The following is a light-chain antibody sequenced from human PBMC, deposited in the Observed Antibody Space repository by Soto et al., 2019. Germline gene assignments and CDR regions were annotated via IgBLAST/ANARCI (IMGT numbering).Light chain of an antibody. Sequence: QSVLTQPPSVSAAPGQKVTISCSGTSSNIGNNYVSWYQQLPVTAPKLLIYDNNKRPSGIPDRFSGSKSGTSATLGITGLQTGDEADYYCGTWDSSLSVHVFGTGTKVTVL. CDR2: DNN. CDR3: GTWDSSLSVHV. CDR1: SSNIGNNY. V-gene: IGLV1-51*01. J-gene: IGLJ1*01.